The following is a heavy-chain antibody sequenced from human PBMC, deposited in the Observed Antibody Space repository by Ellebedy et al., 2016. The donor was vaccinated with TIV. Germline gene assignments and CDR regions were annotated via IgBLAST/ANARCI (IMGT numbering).Heavy chain of an antibody. D-gene: IGHD4-17*01. Sequence: MPSETLSLTCTVSGGSVRSGSYYWTWFRQPPGKGLEWIGYIYSSGRTDYTHSLKSRIAISVDTSRNQISLKLSPVPAADTAVYYCSAAYGRVTPAYWGQGTLVTVSS. CDR1: GGSVRSGSYY. J-gene: IGHJ4*02. CDR2: IYSSGRT. CDR3: SAAYGRVTPAY. V-gene: IGHV4-61*01.